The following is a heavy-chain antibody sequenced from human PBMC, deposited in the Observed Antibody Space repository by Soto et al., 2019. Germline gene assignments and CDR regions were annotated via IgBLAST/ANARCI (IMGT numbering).Heavy chain of an antibody. J-gene: IGHJ4*02. D-gene: IGHD1-26*01. Sequence: GGPLRLSCGASGFTFRSYWISWVRQAPGKGLEWVANIKQDGSEKYYVDSVKGRFTISRDNAKNSLYLQMNSLRAEDTAVYYCARDQQWELLVYDYWGQGTLVTVSS. CDR3: ARDQQWELLVYDY. CDR2: IKQDGSEK. V-gene: IGHV3-7*01. CDR1: GFTFRSYW.